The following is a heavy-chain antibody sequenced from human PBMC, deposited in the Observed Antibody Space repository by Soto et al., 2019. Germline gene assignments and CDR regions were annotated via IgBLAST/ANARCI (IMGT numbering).Heavy chain of an antibody. V-gene: IGHV4-34*01. CDR3: ARGRSYYGSGRGPWFDP. Sequence: SETLSLTCAVYGGSFSGYYWSWIRQPPGKGLEWIGEINHSGSTNYNPSLKSRVTISVDTSKNQFSLKLSSVTAADTAVYYCARGRSYYGSGRGPWFDPWGQGTLVTVSS. D-gene: IGHD3-10*01. CDR1: GGSFSGYY. CDR2: INHSGST. J-gene: IGHJ5*02.